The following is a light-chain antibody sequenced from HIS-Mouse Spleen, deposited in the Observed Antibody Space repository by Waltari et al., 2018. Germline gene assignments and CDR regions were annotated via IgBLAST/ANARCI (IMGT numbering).Light chain of an antibody. V-gene: IGKV1-27*01. CDR2: AAS. Sequence: DIQMTQSQSSLPASVGERVTITCRASQGISNYLAWYQQKPGKVPKLLIYAASTLQSGVPSRFSGSGSGTDFTLTISSLQPEDVATYYCQKYNSAPWTFGQGTKVEIK. CDR1: QGISNY. J-gene: IGKJ1*01. CDR3: QKYNSAPWT.